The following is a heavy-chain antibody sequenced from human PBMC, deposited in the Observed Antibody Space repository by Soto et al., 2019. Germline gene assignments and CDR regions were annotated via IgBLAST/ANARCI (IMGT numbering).Heavy chain of an antibody. CDR3: SRWDGYGDY. CDR1: GFSVSSYS. V-gene: IGHV3-23*01. J-gene: IGHJ4*02. Sequence: DVQLLQSGGGLVQPGGSLRVSCAASGFSVSSYSMTWVRQAPGKGLEYVSGISVRGDRKFYADSVKGRFTVSRDNSKNILYLQVDSLRVHDTAIYYCSRWDGYGDYWGQGTLVTVSS. D-gene: IGHD3-16*01. CDR2: ISVRGDRK.